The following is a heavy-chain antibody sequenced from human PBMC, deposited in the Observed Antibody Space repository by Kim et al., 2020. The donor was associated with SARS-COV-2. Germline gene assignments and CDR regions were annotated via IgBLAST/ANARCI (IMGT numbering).Heavy chain of an antibody. J-gene: IGHJ6*02. Sequence: GGSLRLSCVASGFTVSSNFMSWVRQAPGKGLEWVSFIFTDGRTFYIDSVKGRFTISSDNSKNTVYLQMNSLRAEDTAVYYCARDPALTTDFGMDVWGQGTMVTVSS. D-gene: IGHD4-4*01. CDR3: ARDPALTTDFGMDV. CDR2: IFTDGRT. V-gene: IGHV3-53*01. CDR1: GFTVSSNF.